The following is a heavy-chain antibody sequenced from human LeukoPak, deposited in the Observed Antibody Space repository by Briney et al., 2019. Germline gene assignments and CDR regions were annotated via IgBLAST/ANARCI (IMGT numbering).Heavy chain of an antibody. CDR2: IGAGGTYT. CDR3: ARDGRYCSGGRCYSDYGGFDF. CDR1: GFTFNNYA. Sequence: PGGSLRLSCAASGFTFNNYAMNWVRQAPGEGLQWVSGIGAGGTYTYYADSVKGRFTISRDNSKNTLYFQMNSLRAEDTAVYYCARDGRYCSGGRCYSDYGGFDFWGQGTLVTVSS. J-gene: IGHJ4*02. D-gene: IGHD2-15*01. V-gene: IGHV3-23*01.